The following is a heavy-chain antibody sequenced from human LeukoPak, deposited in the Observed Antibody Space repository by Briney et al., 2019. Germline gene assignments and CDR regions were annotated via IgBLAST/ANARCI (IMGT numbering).Heavy chain of an antibody. Sequence: SETLSLNGTGSSGSISSYYWSWLRQAPGQGLEGIVNLYYSGSTNYNPSLKRRVTISVDTSKNPFTLKLTSVTAADTAVYYCARDNEGFAYFDYWGQGTLVTVSS. D-gene: IGHD3-10*01. CDR3: ARDNEGFAYFDY. J-gene: IGHJ4*02. CDR1: SGSISSYY. V-gene: IGHV4-59*01. CDR2: LYYSGST.